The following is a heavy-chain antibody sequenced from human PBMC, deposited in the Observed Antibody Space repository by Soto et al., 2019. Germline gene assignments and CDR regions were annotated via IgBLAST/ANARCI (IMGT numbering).Heavy chain of an antibody. CDR1: GLTFSSYS. CDR3: AFGEDSRYYYYGMDV. Sequence: EVQLVESGGVLVQRGGSLRLSCAASGLTFSSYSMNWVRQAPGKGLEWVSYISSSSSTIYYADSVKGRFTISRDNAKNSLYLQMNSLRAEDTAVYYCAFGEDSRYYYYGMDVWGQGTTVTVSS. D-gene: IGHD2-15*01. J-gene: IGHJ6*02. CDR2: ISSSSSTI. V-gene: IGHV3-48*01.